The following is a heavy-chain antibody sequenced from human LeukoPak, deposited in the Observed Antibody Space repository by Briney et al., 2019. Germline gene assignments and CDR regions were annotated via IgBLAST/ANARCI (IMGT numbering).Heavy chain of an antibody. CDR2: INQDGSEK. V-gene: IGHV3-7*01. CDR3: ATYRVRHLNSLDY. J-gene: IGHJ4*02. CDR1: EFTFSTYW. D-gene: IGHD3-16*02. Sequence: GGSLRLSCAASEFTFSTYWMTWVRQAPGKRLEWVANINQDGSEKNYVDSVKGRFTVSRDNGKNSLFLQMNSLRAEDTAVYYCATYRVRHLNSLDYWGRGTLVTVSS.